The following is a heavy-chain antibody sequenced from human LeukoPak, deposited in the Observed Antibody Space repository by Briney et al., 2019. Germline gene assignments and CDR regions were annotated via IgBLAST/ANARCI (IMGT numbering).Heavy chain of an antibody. CDR2: IYYSEST. D-gene: IGHD3-22*01. CDR3: ARRSGVLDSRDSRYYFDH. Sequence: SETLSLTCIVPGGSISSLYWSWIRQPPGKGLEYVGYIYYSESTDYNPSLKSRVTISLDTSKHQFSLNLSSVTAADTAVYYCARRSGVLDSRDSRYYFDHWGQGTLVSVSA. CDR1: GGSISSLY. J-gene: IGHJ4*02. V-gene: IGHV4-59*11.